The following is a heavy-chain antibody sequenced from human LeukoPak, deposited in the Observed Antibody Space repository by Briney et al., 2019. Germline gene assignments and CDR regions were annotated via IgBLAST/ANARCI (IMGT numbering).Heavy chain of an antibody. V-gene: IGHV4-39*07. Sequence: PSETLSLTCTVSGGSISSSSYYWGWIRQPPGKGLEWIGSIYYSGSTYYNPSLKSRVTISVDTSKNQFSLKLSSVTAADTAVYYCARAAYSSSWYSGRRWFDPWGQGTLVTVSS. CDR3: ARAAYSSSWYSGRRWFDP. CDR2: IYYSGST. D-gene: IGHD6-13*01. CDR1: GGSISSSSYY. J-gene: IGHJ5*02.